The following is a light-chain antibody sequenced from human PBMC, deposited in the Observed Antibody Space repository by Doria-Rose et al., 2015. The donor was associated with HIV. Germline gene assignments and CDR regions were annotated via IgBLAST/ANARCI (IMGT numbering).Light chain of an antibody. V-gene: IGKV3-20*01. CDR1: QSFSSTY. Sequence: EIVLTQSPGTLSLSPGERATLSCRASQSFSSTYSAWYQQKPGQAPSLLIYDGSTRATGILDRFSASGSGTDFTLTINRLEPEDFALYYCHQYGTSWTFGQGTKVEI. CDR2: DGS. CDR3: HQYGTSWT. J-gene: IGKJ1*01.